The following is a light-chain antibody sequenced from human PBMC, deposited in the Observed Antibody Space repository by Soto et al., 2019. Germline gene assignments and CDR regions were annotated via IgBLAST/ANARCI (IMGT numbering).Light chain of an antibody. V-gene: IGKV3-11*01. Sequence: EIVLTQSPATLSLCPGERATLSCRASQSVSAYLAWYQQKPGQAPRLLIYDASNRATGIPARFSGSGSGTDFTLTISSVEPEDFAAYYCQQRYNWPPLTFGGGTKVEIK. J-gene: IGKJ4*01. CDR2: DAS. CDR3: QQRYNWPPLT. CDR1: QSVSAY.